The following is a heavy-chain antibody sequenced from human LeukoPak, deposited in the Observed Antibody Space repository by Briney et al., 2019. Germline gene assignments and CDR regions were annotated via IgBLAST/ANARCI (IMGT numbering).Heavy chain of an antibody. CDR3: ARDSSFNAGFDY. J-gene: IGHJ4*02. V-gene: IGHV1-2*02. D-gene: IGHD2-2*01. Sequence: ASVKVSCKASGYTFTGYYMHWVRQAPGQGLEWMGWINPNSGGTNYAQKFQGRVTMTRDTSISTAYMELSRLRSDDTAVYYCARDSSFNAGFDYWGQGTLVTVSS. CDR1: GYTFTGYY. CDR2: INPNSGGT.